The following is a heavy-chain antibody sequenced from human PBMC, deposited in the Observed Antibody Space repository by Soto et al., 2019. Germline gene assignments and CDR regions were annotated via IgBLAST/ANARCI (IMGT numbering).Heavy chain of an antibody. D-gene: IGHD3-22*01. CDR2: IGASGSST. V-gene: IGHV3-23*01. J-gene: IGHJ4*02. CDR3: AKVVDYDSTGYYSHLDH. CDR1: GFTFSSYA. Sequence: VQLLESGGGLVQPGESLRLSCAASGFTFSSYALTWVRQAPGKGLEWVSVIGASGSSTFHADSVKGRFTISRDNSKNTLFLQMNSLRAEDTAVYYCAKVVDYDSTGYYSHLDHWGQGTLVTVSS.